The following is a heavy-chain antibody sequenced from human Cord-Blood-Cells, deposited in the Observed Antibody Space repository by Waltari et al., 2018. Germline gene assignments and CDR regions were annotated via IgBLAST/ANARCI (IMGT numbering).Heavy chain of an antibody. V-gene: IGHV3-23*01. CDR3: AKDEIEGYCSSTSCYDAFDI. Sequence: GLEWVSAISGSGGSTYYADSVKGRFTISRDNSKNTLYLQMNSLRAEDTAVYYCAKDEIEGYCSSTSCYDAFDIWGQGTMVTVSS. D-gene: IGHD2-2*01. CDR2: ISGSGGST. J-gene: IGHJ3*02.